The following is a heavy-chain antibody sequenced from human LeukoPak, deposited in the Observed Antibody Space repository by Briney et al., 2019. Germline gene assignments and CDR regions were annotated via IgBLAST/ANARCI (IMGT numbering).Heavy chain of an antibody. V-gene: IGHV3-49*03. J-gene: IGHJ6*03. Sequence: GGSLRLSCTASGSSFGDYSMSWFRQPPGKGLEWVGFIRTKAYGGTTEYAASVKGRFTISRDDSKSIAYLQMNSLKTEDTAVYYCTRALLGGYYYCYMDVWGKGTTVTVSS. CDR2: IRTKAYGGTT. CDR3: TRALLGGYYYCYMDV. D-gene: IGHD3-16*01. CDR1: GSSFGDYS.